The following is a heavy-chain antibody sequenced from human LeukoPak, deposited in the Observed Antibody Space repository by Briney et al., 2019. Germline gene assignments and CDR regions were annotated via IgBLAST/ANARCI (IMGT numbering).Heavy chain of an antibody. Sequence: ASVKVSCKASGYTFTSYDINWVRQATGQGLEWMGWMNPNSGNTGYAQKFQGRVTITRNTSISTAYMELSSLRSEDTAVYYCARVSGGVTLFDYWGQGTLVTVSS. V-gene: IGHV1-8*01. CDR2: MNPNSGNT. CDR1: GYTFTSYD. J-gene: IGHJ4*02. D-gene: IGHD2-21*02. CDR3: ARVSGGVTLFDY.